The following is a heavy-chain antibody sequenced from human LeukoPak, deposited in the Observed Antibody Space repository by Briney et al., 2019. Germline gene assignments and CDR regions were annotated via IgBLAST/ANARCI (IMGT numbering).Heavy chain of an antibody. D-gene: IGHD3-10*01. CDR3: ARDPDVLLWFGDVGAFDI. CDR2: ISSSSSTI. Sequence: PGGSLRLSCAASGFTFSSYSMNWVRQAPGKGLEWVSYISSSSSTIYYADSVKGRFTISRDNAKNSLYPQMNSLRAEDTAVYYCARDPDVLLWFGDVGAFDIWGQGTMVTVSS. V-gene: IGHV3-48*01. J-gene: IGHJ3*02. CDR1: GFTFSSYS.